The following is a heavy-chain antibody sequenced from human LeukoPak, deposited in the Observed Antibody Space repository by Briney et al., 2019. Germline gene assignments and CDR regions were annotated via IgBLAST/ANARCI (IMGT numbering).Heavy chain of an antibody. Sequence: SETLSLTCTVSGGSISSYYWSWIRQPPGKGLEWIGYIYYSGSTNYNPSLKSRVTISVDTSKNRFSLKLSSVTAADTAVYYCARRGYYSFFDYWGQGTLVTVSS. CDR1: GGSISSYY. D-gene: IGHD3-22*01. J-gene: IGHJ4*02. V-gene: IGHV4-59*01. CDR2: IYYSGST. CDR3: ARRGYYSFFDY.